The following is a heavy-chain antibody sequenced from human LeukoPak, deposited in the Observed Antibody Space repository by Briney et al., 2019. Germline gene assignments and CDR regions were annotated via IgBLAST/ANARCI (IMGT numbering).Heavy chain of an antibody. Sequence: SSETLSLTCTVSGGSISSGSYYWSWIRQPAGKGLEWIGRIYTSGSTNYNPSLKSRVTISVDTSKNQFSLKLSSVTAADTAVYYCARERTDGSISGAWGSYHSYYYYMDVWGKGTTVTISS. J-gene: IGHJ6*03. D-gene: IGHD3-16*01. CDR3: ARERTDGSISGAWGSYHSYYYYMDV. CDR2: IYTSGST. V-gene: IGHV4-61*02. CDR1: GGSISSGSYY.